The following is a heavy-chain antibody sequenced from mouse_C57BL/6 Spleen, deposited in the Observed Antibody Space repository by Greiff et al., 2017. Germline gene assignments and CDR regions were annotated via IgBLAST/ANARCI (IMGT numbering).Heavy chain of an antibody. CDR3: ARFPLHYYDYDGGFAY. CDR1: GYSITSGYY. CDR2: ISYDGSN. Sequence: EVQLQESGPGLVKPSQSLSLTCSVTGYSITSGYYWNWIRQFPGNKLEWMGYISYDGSNNYNPSLKNRISITRDTSKNQFFLKLNSVTTEDTATYYCARFPLHYYDYDGGFAYWGQGTLVTVSA. D-gene: IGHD2-4*01. J-gene: IGHJ3*01. V-gene: IGHV3-6*01.